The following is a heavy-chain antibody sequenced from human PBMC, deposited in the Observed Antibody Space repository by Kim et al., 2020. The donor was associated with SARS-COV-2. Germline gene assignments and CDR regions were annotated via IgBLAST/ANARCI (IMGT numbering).Heavy chain of an antibody. J-gene: IGHJ4*02. CDR2: IIPILGIA. D-gene: IGHD3-16*01. V-gene: IGHV1-69*04. CDR3: ASPLRYGSPGDEYFDY. CDR1: GGTFSSYA. Sequence: SVKVSCKASGGTFSSYAISWVRQAPGQGLEWMGRIIPILGIANYAQKFQGRVTITADKSTSTAYMELSSLRSEDTAVYYCASPLRYGSPGDEYFDYWGQ.